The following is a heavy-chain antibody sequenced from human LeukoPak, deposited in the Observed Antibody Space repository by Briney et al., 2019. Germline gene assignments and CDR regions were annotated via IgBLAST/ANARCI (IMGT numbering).Heavy chain of an antibody. V-gene: IGHV3-9*01. CDR3: AKSRGVAGTSYFDY. CDR2: ISWNSGSI. Sequence: PGRSLRLSCAASGFTFDDYAMHWVRHAPGKGLEWVSGISWNSGSIGYADSVKGRFTISRDNAKNSLYLQMNSLRAEDTALYYCAKSRGVAGTSYFDYWGQGTLVTVSS. CDR1: GFTFDDYA. J-gene: IGHJ4*02. D-gene: IGHD6-19*01.